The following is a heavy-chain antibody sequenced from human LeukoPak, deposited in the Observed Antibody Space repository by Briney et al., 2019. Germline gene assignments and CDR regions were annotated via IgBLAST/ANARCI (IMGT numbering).Heavy chain of an antibody. Sequence: GGSPRLSCAASGFTLSSYSMNWVRQAPGKGLEWVSSISSSSSYIYYADSVKGRFTISRDNAKNSLYLQMNSLRAEDTAVYYCARGGTLSYSSSWYGGWGQGTLVTVSS. CDR3: ARGGTLSYSSSWYGG. D-gene: IGHD6-13*01. J-gene: IGHJ4*02. V-gene: IGHV3-21*01. CDR1: GFTLSSYS. CDR2: ISSSSSYI.